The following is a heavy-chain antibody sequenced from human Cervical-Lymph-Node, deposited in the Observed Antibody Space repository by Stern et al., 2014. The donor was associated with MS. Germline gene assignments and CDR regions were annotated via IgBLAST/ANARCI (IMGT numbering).Heavy chain of an antibody. CDR3: ARDYGDYAFDY. J-gene: IGHJ4*02. CDR2: IYPGDSDT. D-gene: IGHD4-17*01. V-gene: IGHV5-51*01. Sequence: VQLVETGAEVKKPGESLKISCKGSGYSFTANWIAWGRQMPGKGLEWMGIIYPGDSDTRYSPSFQGQVTISADKSISTAYLQWSSLKASDTAMYYCARDYGDYAFDYWGQGTLVTVSS. CDR1: GYSFTANW.